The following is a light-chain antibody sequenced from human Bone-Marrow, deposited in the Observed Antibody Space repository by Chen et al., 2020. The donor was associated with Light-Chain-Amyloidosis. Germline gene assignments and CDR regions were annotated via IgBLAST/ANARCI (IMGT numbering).Light chain of an antibody. Sequence: NELTQPPSVSVSPGQTARITCSGNILAQHFAYWYQQKPGQAPVAVMFKDSERPSGIPERFSGSSSGTLVTLAISGVQAEDEADYYCQSADTNGVVFGGGTKL. CDR1: ILAQHF. V-gene: IGLV3-25*03. CDR2: KDS. J-gene: IGLJ2*01. CDR3: QSADTNGVV.